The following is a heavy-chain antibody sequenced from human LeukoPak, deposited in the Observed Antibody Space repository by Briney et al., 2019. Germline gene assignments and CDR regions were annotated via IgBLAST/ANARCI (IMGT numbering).Heavy chain of an antibody. CDR2: IKSKTDGGTT. Sequence: PGGSLRLSCAASGFTFSNAWMSWVRQAPGKGLEWVGRIKSKTDGGTTDYAAPVKGRFTISRDDSKNTLYLQMNSLKTEDTAVYYCTTRRRQLVYAFDIWGQGTMVTVSS. J-gene: IGHJ3*02. D-gene: IGHD6-6*01. CDR1: GFTFSNAW. CDR3: TTRRRQLVYAFDI. V-gene: IGHV3-15*01.